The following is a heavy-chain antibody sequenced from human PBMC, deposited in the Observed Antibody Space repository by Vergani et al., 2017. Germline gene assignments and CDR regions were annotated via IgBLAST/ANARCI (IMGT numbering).Heavy chain of an antibody. CDR1: GFTLSNYD. D-gene: IGHD3-16*01. CDR3: AKHFRGWGIDY. V-gene: IGHV3-30*02. Sequence: QVQLVESGGGVVQRGGSLRLSCATSGFTLSNYDMQWIRQGPGQGLEFVAFIQFDGSNKDYADSVKGRFTLTRDFSKNTLYLQMTSLRTDDTATYYCAKHFRGWGIDYWGQGTQVIVSS. CDR2: IQFDGSNK. J-gene: IGHJ4*02.